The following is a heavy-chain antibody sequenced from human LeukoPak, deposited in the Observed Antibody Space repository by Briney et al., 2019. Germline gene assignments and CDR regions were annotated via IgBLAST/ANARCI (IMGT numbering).Heavy chain of an antibody. CDR2: IYYSGST. V-gene: IGHV4-39*01. D-gene: IGHD1-26*01. J-gene: IGHJ3*02. Sequence: SETLSLTCTVSGGSISSSSYYWGWIRQPPGKGLEWIGSIYYSGSTYYNPSLKSRVTISVDTSKNQFSLKLSSVTAADTAVYYCARAVGATSDAFDIWGHGTLVTVSS. CDR1: GGSISSSSYY. CDR3: ARAVGATSDAFDI.